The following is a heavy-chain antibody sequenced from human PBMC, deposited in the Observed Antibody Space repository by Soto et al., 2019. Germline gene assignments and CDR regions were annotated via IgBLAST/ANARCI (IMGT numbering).Heavy chain of an antibody. CDR3: VKMGRSRQLVPSDY. J-gene: IGHJ4*02. D-gene: IGHD6-6*01. CDR1: GFTFSSYV. V-gene: IGHV3-64D*06. Sequence: GGSLRLSCSASGFTFSSYVMFWVRQTPGKRLEYVSLISNNGDTTNYADSVKGRFTVSRDNSKSTLFLQMSSLRTEDTAVYYCVKMGRSRQLVPSDYWGQGTLVTVS. CDR2: ISNNGDTT.